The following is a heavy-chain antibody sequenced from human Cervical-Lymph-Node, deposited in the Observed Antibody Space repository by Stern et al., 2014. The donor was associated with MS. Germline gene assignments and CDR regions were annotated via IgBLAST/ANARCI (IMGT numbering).Heavy chain of an antibody. Sequence: VQLEESGAALRKPGASVEVSCEASGYNFIDYYIHWVRQAPGQGLEWVGWINPHTGDTRYAQKFLGRVAMTRDTSINTAYLELNRLTSDDTAFYYCTRGRGTLLYLHWGQGTLITVSS. V-gene: IGHV1-2*02. CDR1: GYNFIDYY. J-gene: IGHJ4*02. CDR3: TRGRGTLLYLH. D-gene: IGHD2-15*01. CDR2: INPHTGDT.